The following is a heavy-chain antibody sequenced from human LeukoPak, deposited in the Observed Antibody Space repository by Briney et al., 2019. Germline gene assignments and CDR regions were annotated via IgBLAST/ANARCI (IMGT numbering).Heavy chain of an antibody. V-gene: IGHV4-39*01. D-gene: IGHD3-22*01. J-gene: IGHJ4*02. CDR2: IYYSGST. Sequence: SETLSLTCTVSGGSISTSSYHWGWIRQPPGRGLEWIGSIYYSGSTYYNPSLKSRVTILVDTSEKQFSLKLSSVTAADTAVYYCARSDNYYDSSGYYPSGRSFNYWGQGTLVTVSS. CDR1: GGSISTSSYH. CDR3: ARSDNYYDSSGYYPSGRSFNY.